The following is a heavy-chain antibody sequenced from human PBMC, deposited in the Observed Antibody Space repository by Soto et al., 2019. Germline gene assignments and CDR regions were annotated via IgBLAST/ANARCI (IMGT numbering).Heavy chain of an antibody. V-gene: IGHV4-59*12. D-gene: IGHD5-12*01. Sequence: SETLSLTCTVSGGSISSYYWSWIRQPPGKGLEWIGYIYDSGSTNYNPSLKSRVTISLDTSKKQFFLMLTSVTAADTAVYYCARKTGYEVFDFWGQGTLVTVSS. CDR2: IYDSGST. CDR3: ARKTGYEVFDF. CDR1: GGSISSYY. J-gene: IGHJ4*02.